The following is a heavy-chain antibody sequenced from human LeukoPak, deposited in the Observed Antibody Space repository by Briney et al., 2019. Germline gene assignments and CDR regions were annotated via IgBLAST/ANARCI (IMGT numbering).Heavy chain of an antibody. Sequence: SETLSLTCTVSGGSISSYYWSWIRQPPGKGLEWIGYIYYTGSTNYNPSVKSRVTISLDTSKNQFSLKLSSVTAADTAVYYCARLPGGSYGYFDYWGQGTLVTVSS. CDR3: ARLPGGSYGYFDY. CDR1: GGSISSYY. V-gene: IGHV4-59*01. CDR2: IYYTGST. J-gene: IGHJ4*02. D-gene: IGHD1-26*01.